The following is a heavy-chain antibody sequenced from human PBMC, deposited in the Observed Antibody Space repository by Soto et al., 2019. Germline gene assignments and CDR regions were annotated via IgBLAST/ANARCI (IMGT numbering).Heavy chain of an antibody. V-gene: IGHV4-39*01. CDR3: ARHTPAISISDH. CDR1: GGSISSSSYY. D-gene: IGHD2-15*01. Sequence: QLQLQESGPGLVKPSETLSLTCTVSGGSISSSSYYWGWIRQPPGKGLEWIGSIYYSGSTYYNPSLMRRVTISVDTSKNQFSLKRSSVTAADTAVYYCARHTPAISISDHWGQGTLVTVSS. J-gene: IGHJ4*02. CDR2: IYYSGST.